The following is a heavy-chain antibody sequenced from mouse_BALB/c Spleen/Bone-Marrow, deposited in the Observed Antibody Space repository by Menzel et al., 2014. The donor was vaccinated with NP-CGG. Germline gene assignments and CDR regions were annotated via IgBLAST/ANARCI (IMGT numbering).Heavy chain of an antibody. D-gene: IGHD6-1*01. J-gene: IGHJ2*01. CDR3: ARQKGFAFDY. CDR2: VNPRSGYA. V-gene: IGHV1-4*01. CDR1: GYTFTDYT. Sequence: VQLQQSGAELASPGASVKMSCKASGYTFTDYTIQWVKQRPGQGLEWIGYVNPRSGYANYNQKFKDKATLTADKSSSIACMQLSSLTSEDSAGYYCARQKGFAFDYWGQGTALTVSS.